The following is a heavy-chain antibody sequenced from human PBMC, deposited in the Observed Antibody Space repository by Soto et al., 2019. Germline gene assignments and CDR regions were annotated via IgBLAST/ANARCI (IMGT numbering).Heavy chain of an antibody. CDR2: IHYSGST. CDR3: ARDRNSEQRGLDY. CDR1: GDSVSSCCFY. Sequence: SSETLSLTCTVSGDSVSSCCFYWAWIRQPPGKGLEWVGSIHYSGSTNYSWSLKSRGTISVDTSKKQLSLRLTFVTAADTAVYYCARDRNSEQRGLDYWAQGTLVTVSS. D-gene: IGHD6-25*01. J-gene: IGHJ4*02. V-gene: IGHV4-39*02.